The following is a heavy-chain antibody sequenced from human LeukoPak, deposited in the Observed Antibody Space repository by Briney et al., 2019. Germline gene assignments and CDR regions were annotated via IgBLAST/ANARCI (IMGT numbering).Heavy chain of an antibody. Sequence: SSETLSLTCTVSGGSISSYYWSWIRQPPGKGLEWIGYIYYSGSANYNPSLKSRVTISVDTSKNQFSLKLSSVTAADTAVYYCARNPRYYFDYWGQGTLVTVSS. V-gene: IGHV4-59*08. J-gene: IGHJ4*02. CDR2: IYYSGSA. CDR1: GGSISSYY. CDR3: ARNPRYYFDY.